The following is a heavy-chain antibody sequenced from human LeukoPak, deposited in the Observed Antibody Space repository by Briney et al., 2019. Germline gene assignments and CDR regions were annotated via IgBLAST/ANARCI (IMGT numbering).Heavy chain of an antibody. D-gene: IGHD3-22*01. CDR3: ARDKGSSGYYYGSFDY. J-gene: IGHJ4*02. Sequence: GGSLRLSCAASGFTLSSYSMNWVRQAPGKGLEWVSSISSSSSYIYYADSVKGRFTISRDNAKNSLYLQMNSLRAEDTAVYYCARDKGSSGYYYGSFDYWGQGALVTVSS. CDR2: ISSSSSYI. V-gene: IGHV3-21*01. CDR1: GFTLSSYS.